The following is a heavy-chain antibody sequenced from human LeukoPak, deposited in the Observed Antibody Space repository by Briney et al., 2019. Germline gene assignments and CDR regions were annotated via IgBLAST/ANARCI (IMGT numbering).Heavy chain of an antibody. CDR2: INSDGSGT. J-gene: IGHJ3*02. Sequence: GGSLRLSCAASGFTFSSYWMHWVRQAPGKGLVWVSRINSDGSGTSYADSVKGRFTISRDNAKNTLYLQMNSLRAEDTAVYYCASLMGLDAFDIWGQGTMVTVSS. CDR1: GFTFSSYW. V-gene: IGHV3-74*01. CDR3: ASLMGLDAFDI. D-gene: IGHD1-26*01.